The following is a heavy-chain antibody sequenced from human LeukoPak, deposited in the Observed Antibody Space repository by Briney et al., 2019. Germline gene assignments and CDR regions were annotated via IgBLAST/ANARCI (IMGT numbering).Heavy chain of an antibody. CDR1: GGSISSGSYY. Sequence: SQTLSLTCTVSGGSISSGSYYWSWIRQPAGQGLEYIGRMYTSGSTNYNPSLKSRVTISVDTSKNQFSLKLSSVTAADTAVYYCARRGCSGGSCYSDYWGQGTLVTVSS. D-gene: IGHD2-15*01. CDR2: MYTSGST. CDR3: ARRGCSGGSCYSDY. V-gene: IGHV4-61*02. J-gene: IGHJ4*02.